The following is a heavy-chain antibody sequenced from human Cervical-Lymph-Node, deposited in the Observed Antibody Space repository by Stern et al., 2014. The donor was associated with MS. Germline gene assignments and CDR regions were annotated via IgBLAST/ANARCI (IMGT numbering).Heavy chain of an antibody. Sequence: DQLVESGGAVVQPGRSLRLSCAASGFTFSRYGMHWGRPAPGKGLEWGAVISCDGNHKYYAASVKGRLSISRYNSKNTLHLQMNSVTPDDTSIYYCARDYEDTSMLFDHWGQGTLVTVSS. D-gene: IGHD2-8*01. J-gene: IGHJ4*02. V-gene: IGHV3-30*03. CDR2: ISCDGNHK. CDR1: GFTFSRYG. CDR3: ARDYEDTSMLFDH.